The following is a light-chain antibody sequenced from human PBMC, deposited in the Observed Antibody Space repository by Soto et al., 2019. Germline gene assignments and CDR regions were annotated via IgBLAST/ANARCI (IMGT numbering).Light chain of an antibody. CDR1: QSVANNY. Sequence: EIVLTQSPGTLSLSPGERASLCCRASQSVANNYLAWYQQKPGQAPRFLMYDASSRATGIPDRFSGSGSGTDFTLTISRLEPEDFAVYYCEQYGSTPLTFGGGTKVEIK. V-gene: IGKV3-20*01. CDR3: EQYGSTPLT. J-gene: IGKJ4*01. CDR2: DAS.